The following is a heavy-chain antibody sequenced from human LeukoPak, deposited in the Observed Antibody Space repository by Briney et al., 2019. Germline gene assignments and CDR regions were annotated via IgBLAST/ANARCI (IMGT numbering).Heavy chain of an antibody. CDR2: IRSSSSYI. J-gene: IGHJ4*02. Sequence: GGSLRLSCAASGFTFSSYSMNWIRQAPGKGLEWVSSIRSSSSYINYADSVKGRFTISRDNAKNSLYLQMNSLRAEDTAVYYCARLYYDSSGSFAYWGQGTLVTVSS. CDR1: GFTFSSYS. D-gene: IGHD3-22*01. CDR3: ARLYYDSSGSFAY. V-gene: IGHV3-21*06.